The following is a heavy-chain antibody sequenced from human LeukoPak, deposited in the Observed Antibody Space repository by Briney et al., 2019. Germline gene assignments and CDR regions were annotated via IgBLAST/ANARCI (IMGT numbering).Heavy chain of an antibody. CDR2: MNPKSGNT. Sequence: PGASVKVSCKASGYTFTSYDINWVRQVTGQGLEWMGWMNPKSGNTGYAQKFQGRVTITRNTSISTAYMEASSLRYEDTAVYYCARRAVDNSYYYYMDVWGKGSTVTVSS. CDR3: ARRAVDNSYYYYMDV. CDR1: GYTFTSYD. J-gene: IGHJ6*03. D-gene: IGHD6-19*01. V-gene: IGHV1-8*03.